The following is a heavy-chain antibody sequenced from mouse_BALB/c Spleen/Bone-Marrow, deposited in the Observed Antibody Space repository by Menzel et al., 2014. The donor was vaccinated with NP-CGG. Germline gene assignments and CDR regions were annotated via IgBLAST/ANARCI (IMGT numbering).Heavy chain of an antibody. CDR2: IDPETGGT. J-gene: IGHJ2*01. CDR1: GYTFTDYE. D-gene: IGHD1-1*01. Sequence: QVQLQQSGAELVRPGASVTLSCKASGYTFTDYEMHWVKQTPVHGLEWIGAIDPETGGTAYNQKFKGKATLTADKSSSTAYMELRSLTSEDSAVYYGTRGGNFITTVVVGFDYWGQGTTLTVSS. CDR3: TRGGNFITTVVVGFDY. V-gene: IGHV1-15*01.